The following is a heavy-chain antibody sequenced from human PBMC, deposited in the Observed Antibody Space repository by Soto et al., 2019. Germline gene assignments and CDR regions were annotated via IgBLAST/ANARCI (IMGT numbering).Heavy chain of an antibody. CDR1: GGTLNSYT. D-gene: IGHD6-13*01. Sequence: QVQLVQSGAEVKKPGSSVKVSCKASGGTLNSYTINWVRQAPGHGPEWLGRIIPVLGVANYAQTFQGRVTITAYKATSPVYMDLSSLRSEETDVYYWARSSVAAAGTLGNWGPGTVVTVSS. V-gene: IGHV1-69*02. CDR2: IIPVLGVA. J-gene: IGHJ4*02. CDR3: ARSSVAAAGTLGN.